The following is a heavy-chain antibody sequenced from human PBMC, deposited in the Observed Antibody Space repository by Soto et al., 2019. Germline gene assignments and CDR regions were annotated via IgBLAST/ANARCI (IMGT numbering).Heavy chain of an antibody. D-gene: IGHD3-10*01. CDR2: INPNSGGT. CDR3: ARVPPYGSGSYYNGIHAFDI. CDR1: GYTFTGYD. J-gene: IGHJ3*02. V-gene: IGHV1-2*02. Sequence: ASVNVSCKASGYTFTGYDIHWGRQAPGQGLECMGWINPNSGGTNYAQKFQGRVTMTRDTSISTAYMELSRLRSDDTAVYYCARVPPYGSGSYYNGIHAFDIWGQGTMVTVPS.